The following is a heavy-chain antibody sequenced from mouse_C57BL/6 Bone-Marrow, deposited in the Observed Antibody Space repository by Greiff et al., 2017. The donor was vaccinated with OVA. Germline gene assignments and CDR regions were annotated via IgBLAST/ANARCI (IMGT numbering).Heavy chain of an antibody. CDR1: GYAFSSSW. D-gene: IGHD2-2*01. V-gene: IGHV1-82*01. CDR2: IYPGDGDT. CDR3: ARSMVTEYYFDY. Sequence: QVQLQQSGPELVKPGASVKISCKASGYAFSSSWMNWVKQRPGKGLEWIGRIYPGDGDTNYNGKFKGKATLTADKSSSTAYMQLSSLTSEDSAVYFCARSMVTEYYFDYWGQGTTLTVSS. J-gene: IGHJ2*01.